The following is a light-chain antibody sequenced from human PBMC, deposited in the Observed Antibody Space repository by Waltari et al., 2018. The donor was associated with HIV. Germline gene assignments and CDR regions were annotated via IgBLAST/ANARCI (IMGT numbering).Light chain of an antibody. Sequence: SHITDSPSSLSASIGCRITITCRASQTIYNNLSWYQQRPGQAPTLLIYDASSMESGVPARFSGSGSGTEFTLSISSLQVEDFATYYCLQYYTAPLTFGPGTKLDIK. V-gene: IGKV1-39*01. CDR2: DAS. CDR3: LQYYTAPLT. CDR1: QTIYNN. J-gene: IGKJ3*01.